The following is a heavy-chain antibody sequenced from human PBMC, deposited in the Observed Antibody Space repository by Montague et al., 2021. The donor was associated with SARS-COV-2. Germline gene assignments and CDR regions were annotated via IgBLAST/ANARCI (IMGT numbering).Heavy chain of an antibody. CDR1: GGSISNYY. V-gene: IGHV4-59*01. D-gene: IGHD5-24*01. CDR3: ARHKGDGYFYGMDV. Sequence: SETLSLTCTVSGGSISNYYWSWIRQPPGKGLEWIGYIYYSGSIDYNPSLKSRVTISVDTSKNQFSLKLSSVTAADTAVYYCARHKGDGYFYGMDVWGQGTTVTVSS. CDR2: IYYSGSI. J-gene: IGHJ6*02.